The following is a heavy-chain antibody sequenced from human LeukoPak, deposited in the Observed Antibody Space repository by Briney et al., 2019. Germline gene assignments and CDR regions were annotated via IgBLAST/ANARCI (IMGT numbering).Heavy chain of an antibody. CDR3: ARGGAGPLRD. CDR1: SASVSSYY. V-gene: IGHV4-59*02. D-gene: IGHD3-16*01. CDR2: ISNSGSP. J-gene: IGHJ4*02. Sequence: PSETLSLTCTVSSASVSSYYWSWVRQPPGGGLEWIGYISNSGSPSYNPSFKSRVTFSADTSKNHLSLKLNSVTPADTAVYFCARGGAGPLRDWGQGTLVAVSS.